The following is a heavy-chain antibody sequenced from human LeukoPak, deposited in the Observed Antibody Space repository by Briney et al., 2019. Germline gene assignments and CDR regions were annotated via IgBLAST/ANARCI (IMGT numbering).Heavy chain of an antibody. Sequence: GGSLRLSCAASGFTFSTYAVSWVRQAPGKGLEWVSAISGSGGSTYYADSVKGRFTISRDNSKNTVYLQMSTLRAEDTAVHYCVKEGGLGYTYGFDYWGQGTLVTVSS. D-gene: IGHD5-18*01. V-gene: IGHV3-23*01. CDR3: VKEGGLGYTYGFDY. CDR2: ISGSGGST. CDR1: GFTFSTYA. J-gene: IGHJ4*02.